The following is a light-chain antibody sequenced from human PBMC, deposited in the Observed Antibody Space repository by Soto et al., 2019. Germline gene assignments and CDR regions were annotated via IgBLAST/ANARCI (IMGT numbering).Light chain of an antibody. CDR3: ATWDDSLNNPV. CDR1: STNIGSNY. CDR2: SNN. V-gene: IGLV1-47*02. Sequence: QPVLTQPPSASGTPGQRVTISCSGSSTNIGSNYVYWYQQVPGTAPKLLIYSNNQRPSGVPDRFSASKSGTSASLAISGLRSEDEDAYYCATWDDSLNNPVFGGGTKLTVL. J-gene: IGLJ3*02.